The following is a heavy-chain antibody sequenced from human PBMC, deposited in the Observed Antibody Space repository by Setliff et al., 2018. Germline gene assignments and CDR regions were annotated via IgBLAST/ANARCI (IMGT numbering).Heavy chain of an antibody. V-gene: IGHV1-18*01. Sequence: EASVKVSCKASGYTLTSYGITWVRQAPGQGLEWIGWISGYDGSSNHVQKLQGRVIMTTDTSTNTAYMELRSLTSDDTAVYYCARDRSRGPNYFDPWGQGTQVTVSS. D-gene: IGHD1-7*01. CDR1: GYTLTSYG. CDR2: ISGYDGSS. J-gene: IGHJ5*02. CDR3: ARDRSRGPNYFDP.